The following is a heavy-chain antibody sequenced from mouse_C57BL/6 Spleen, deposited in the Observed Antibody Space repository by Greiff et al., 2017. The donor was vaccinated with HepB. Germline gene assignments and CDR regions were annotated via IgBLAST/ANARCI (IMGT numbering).Heavy chain of an antibody. CDR3: ARRGTTVVPYAMDY. CDR1: GYTFTSYW. D-gene: IGHD1-1*01. CDR2: IYPSDSET. V-gene: IGHV1-61*01. Sequence: QVQLQQPGAELVRPGSSVKLSCKASGYTFTSYWMDWVKQRPGQGLEWIGNIYPSDSETHYNQKFKDKATLTVDKSSSTAYMQLRSLTSEDSAVYYCARRGTTVVPYAMDYWGQGTSVTVSS. J-gene: IGHJ4*01.